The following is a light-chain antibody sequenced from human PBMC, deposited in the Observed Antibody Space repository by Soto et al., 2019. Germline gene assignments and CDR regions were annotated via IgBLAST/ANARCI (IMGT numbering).Light chain of an antibody. V-gene: IGKV2-28*01. J-gene: IGKJ4*01. CDR3: IQALQTPFT. CDR2: LGS. Sequence: DIVMTQSPLSLPVTPGEPASISCRSSQSLLHSSGRYYLDWYLQKPGQSPQLVIYLGSHRASGVPDRFSGSGSGTDFTLTISRVAAEDVGIYYCIQALQTPFTFGGGTRVEIK. CDR1: QSLLHSSGRYY.